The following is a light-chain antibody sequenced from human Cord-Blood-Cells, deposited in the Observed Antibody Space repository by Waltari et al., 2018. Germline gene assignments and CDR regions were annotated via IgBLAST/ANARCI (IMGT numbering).Light chain of an antibody. CDR1: KLGDKY. Sequence: SYELTQPPSVSVSPGQTASITCSGDKLGDKYACWYQQKPGQSPVLVIYQDSKRPSGIPERFSGSNSGNTATVTISGTQAMDEADYYCQAWDSSYVFGTG. CDR2: QDS. J-gene: IGLJ1*01. CDR3: QAWDSSYV. V-gene: IGLV3-1*01.